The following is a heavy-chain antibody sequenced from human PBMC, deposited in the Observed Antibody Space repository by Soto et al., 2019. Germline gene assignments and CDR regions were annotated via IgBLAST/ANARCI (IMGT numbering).Heavy chain of an antibody. D-gene: IGHD3-9*01. V-gene: IGHV4-39*01. CDR1: GGSISRGGYY. CDR2: IYYSGST. Sequence: PSETLSLTCTVSGGSISRGGYYWSWIRQHPGKGLEWIGCIYYSGSTYYNPSLESRVTISVDKSKNQFSLQLVSLSVADTAVYYCGRLEGLATISYYFDYWGQGALVTVSS. CDR3: GRLEGLATISYYFDY. J-gene: IGHJ4*02.